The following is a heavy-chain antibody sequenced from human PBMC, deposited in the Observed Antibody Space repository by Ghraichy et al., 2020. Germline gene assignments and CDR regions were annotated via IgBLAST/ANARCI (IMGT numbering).Heavy chain of an antibody. D-gene: IGHD4-23*01. J-gene: IGHJ6*03. Sequence: SETLSLTCTVSGGSISSSSYYWGWIRQPPGKGLEWIGSIYYSGSTYYNPSLKSRVTISVDTSKNQFSLKLSSVTAADTAVYYCARHGGYGGWAYYYYYYMDVWGKGTTVTVSS. V-gene: IGHV4-39*01. CDR1: GGSISSSSYY. CDR3: ARHGGYGGWAYYYYYYMDV. CDR2: IYYSGST.